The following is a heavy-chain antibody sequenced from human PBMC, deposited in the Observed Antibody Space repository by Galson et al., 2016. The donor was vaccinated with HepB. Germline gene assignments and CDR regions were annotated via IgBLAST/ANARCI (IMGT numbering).Heavy chain of an antibody. CDR1: GGTLSAYF. J-gene: IGHJ4*02. V-gene: IGHV4-34*08. CDR3: VNRGSSDSWRIDF. CDR2: INHNGNT. D-gene: IGHD6-13*01. Sequence: LSLTCAVYGGTLSAYFWSWIRQSPGKGLVWIGEINHNGNTNYNPSLKSRVTISVGTSRNQFSLQLSSVTAADTAVYYCVNRGSSDSWRIDFWGQGTLVTVSS.